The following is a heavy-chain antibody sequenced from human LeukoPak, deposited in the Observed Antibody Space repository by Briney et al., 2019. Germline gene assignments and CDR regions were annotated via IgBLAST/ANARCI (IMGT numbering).Heavy chain of an antibody. CDR1: GLTFSTCG. D-gene: IGHD3-22*01. J-gene: IGHJ4*02. V-gene: IGHV3-30*02. CDR3: AKDRSYYDSGGYRNFDY. Sequence: GGSLRLSRAASGLTFSTCGMHWVRQAPGKGLEWVAFIRYDGSNKYYADSVKGRFIISRDNSENTLSLQMNSPRAEDTAVYYCAKDRSYYDSGGYRNFDYWGQGTLVTVSS. CDR2: IRYDGSNK.